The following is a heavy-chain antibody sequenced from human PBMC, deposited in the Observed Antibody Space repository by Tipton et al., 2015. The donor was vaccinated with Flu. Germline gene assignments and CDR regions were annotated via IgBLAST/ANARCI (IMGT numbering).Heavy chain of an antibody. CDR2: VCPGSP. V-gene: IGHV4-38-2*02. CDR3: ARAGSGFQVVAFDN. J-gene: IGHJ4*02. Sequence: TLSLTCSVSGASVGSPYCWGWVRQPPGKGLEWIGNVCPGSPYYNASLRSRVTISLDGPRGRFSLRLTSVTAADTAVYFCARAGSGFQVVAFDNWGQGTLVTVSS. CDR1: GASVGSPYC. D-gene: IGHD2-15*01.